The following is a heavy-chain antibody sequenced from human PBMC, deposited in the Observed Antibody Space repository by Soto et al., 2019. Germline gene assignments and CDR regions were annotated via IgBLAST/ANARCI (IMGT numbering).Heavy chain of an antibody. V-gene: IGHV4-30-4*01. J-gene: IGHJ5*02. CDR2: IYYSGTT. Sequence: SQTLSLTCRVVWGSINSDDHYWTWIRQPPGKGLEWIGSIYYSGTTNCNPSLKSRITVSIDPSKNPFSLHLTSVTAADTALYYCARQRRGGYWFAPWGQGTPVTVSS. CDR1: WGSINSDDHY. CDR3: ARQRRGGYWFAP.